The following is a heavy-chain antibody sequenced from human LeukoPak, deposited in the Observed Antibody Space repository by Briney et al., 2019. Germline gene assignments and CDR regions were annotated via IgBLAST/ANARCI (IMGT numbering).Heavy chain of an antibody. CDR2: MYYSGST. V-gene: IGHV4-59*02. D-gene: IGHD1-26*01. Sequence: SETLSLTCTVSGGSVSSYYWSWIRQPPGKGLEWIGYMYYSGSTNYNPSLKSQFTMSVDTSKNQFSLKPSSVTAADTAVYYCARGGTLYYFQHWGQGTLVTVSS. J-gene: IGHJ1*01. CDR1: GGSVSSYY. CDR3: ARGGTLYYFQH.